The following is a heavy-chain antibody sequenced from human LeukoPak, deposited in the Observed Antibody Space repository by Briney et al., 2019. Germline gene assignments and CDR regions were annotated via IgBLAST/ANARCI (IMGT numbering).Heavy chain of an antibody. CDR1: GGSISSSSYY. J-gene: IGHJ4*02. CDR3: AREEYGSGRTVDY. CDR2: IYYSGST. V-gene: IGHV4-39*02. Sequence: PSETLSLTCTVSGGSISSSSYYWGWIRQPPGKGLEWIGSIYYSGSTYYNPSLKSRVTISVDTSKNQFSLRLSSVTAADTAVYYCAREEYGSGRTVDYWGQGTLVTVSS. D-gene: IGHD3-10*01.